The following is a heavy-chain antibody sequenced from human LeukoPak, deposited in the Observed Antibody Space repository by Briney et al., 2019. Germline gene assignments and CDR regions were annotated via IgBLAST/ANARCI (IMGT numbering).Heavy chain of an antibody. CDR3: ARGQKYYYDSSGLD. CDR2: ISYDGSNK. CDR1: GFTFSSYA. V-gene: IGHV3-30*01. J-gene: IGHJ4*02. Sequence: GGSLRLSCAASGFTFSSYAMHWVRQAPGKGLEWVAVISYDGSNKYYADSVKGRFTISRDNSKNTLYLQMNSLRAEDTAVYYCARGQKYYYDSSGLDWGQRTLVTVSS. D-gene: IGHD3-22*01.